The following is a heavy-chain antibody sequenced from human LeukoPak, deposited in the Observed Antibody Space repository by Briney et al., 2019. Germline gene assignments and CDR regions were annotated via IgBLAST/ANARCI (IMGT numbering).Heavy chain of an antibody. CDR3: ARARTAAAGTIGYYYGMDV. J-gene: IGHJ6*02. Sequence: GGSLRLSCSASGFVFSIYTMYWVRQAPGKGPEYVSTICGSGNGGSIYYADSVKGRFTISRADSKRIVYLQMNGLRSEDTAVYYCARARTAAAGTIGYYYGMDVWGQGTTVTVSS. CDR2: ICGSGNGGSI. V-gene: IGHV3-64*04. D-gene: IGHD6-13*01. CDR1: GFVFSIYT.